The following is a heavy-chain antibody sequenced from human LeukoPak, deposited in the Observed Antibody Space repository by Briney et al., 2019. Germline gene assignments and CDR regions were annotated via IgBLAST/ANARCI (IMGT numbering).Heavy chain of an antibody. J-gene: IGHJ4*02. CDR3: ARANMAAAGSPRMQY. CDR1: GYTFTSYY. D-gene: IGHD6-13*01. CDR2: INPSGGST. Sequence: ASVKVSCKASGYTFTSYYMHWVRQAPGQGLEWMGIINPSGGSTSYAQKFQGRVTMTRDTSTSTVYMELSSLRSEDTAVYYCARANMAAAGSPRMQYWGQGTRVTVSS. V-gene: IGHV1-46*01.